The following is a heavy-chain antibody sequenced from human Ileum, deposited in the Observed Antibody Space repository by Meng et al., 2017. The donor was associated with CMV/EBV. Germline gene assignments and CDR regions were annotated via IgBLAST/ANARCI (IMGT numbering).Heavy chain of an antibody. Sequence: ASVKVSCKASGYTFTSYGISWVRQAPGQGLEWMGWISAYNGNTNYAQKLQGRVTMTTDTSTSTAYMELRSLRSDDTAVYYCARALLGWELPNDAFDIWGQGTMATFSS. CDR1: GYTFTSYG. CDR3: ARALLGWELPNDAFDI. CDR2: ISAYNGNT. J-gene: IGHJ3*02. D-gene: IGHD1-26*01. V-gene: IGHV1-18*01.